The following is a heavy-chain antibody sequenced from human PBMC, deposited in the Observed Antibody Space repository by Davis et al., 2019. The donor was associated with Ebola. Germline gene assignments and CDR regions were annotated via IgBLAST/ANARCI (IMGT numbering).Heavy chain of an antibody. CDR2: IDPSDSYT. CDR1: GYSFTSYW. J-gene: IGHJ6*02. D-gene: IGHD2-2*01. Sequence: GESLKISCKGSGYSFTSYWIGWVRQMPGKGLEWMGRIDPSDSYTNYSPSFQGHVTISADKSISTAYLQWSSLKASDTAMYYCARQIGYCSSTSCSYYYYGMDVWGQGTTVTVSS. V-gene: IGHV5-10-1*01. CDR3: ARQIGYCSSTSCSYYYYGMDV.